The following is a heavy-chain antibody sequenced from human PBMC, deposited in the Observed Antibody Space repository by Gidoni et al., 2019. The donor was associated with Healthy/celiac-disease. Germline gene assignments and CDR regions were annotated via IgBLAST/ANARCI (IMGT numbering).Heavy chain of an antibody. D-gene: IGHD6-13*01. CDR2: INHSGST. J-gene: IGHJ6*02. Sequence: QVQLQQWGAGLLTPSETLSLTCAVYGGSFSGYYWSWLRQPPGKGLEWIGEINHSGSTNYNPSLKSRVIISVDTSKNQFSMKLSSVTAADTAVYYCARGLKRSSSSYGSSWYLYYYYGMDVWGQGTTVTVSS. V-gene: IGHV4-34*01. CDR1: GGSFSGYY. CDR3: ARGLKRSSSSYGSSWYLYYYYGMDV.